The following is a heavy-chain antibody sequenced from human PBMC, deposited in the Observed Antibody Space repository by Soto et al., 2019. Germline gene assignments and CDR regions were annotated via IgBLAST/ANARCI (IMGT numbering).Heavy chain of an antibody. CDR2: ISDSGNT. Sequence: SETLSLTCTVSGGSISSYYWTWIRQPPGKGLEWLGYISDSGNTNYNPSLKSRVAISIDTSKNQFSLKLWSVTAADTAVYYCARVGTGYESSGYYRYWGQGTLVTVSS. D-gene: IGHD3-22*01. J-gene: IGHJ4*02. CDR1: GGSISSYY. CDR3: ARVGTGYESSGYYRY. V-gene: IGHV4-59*12.